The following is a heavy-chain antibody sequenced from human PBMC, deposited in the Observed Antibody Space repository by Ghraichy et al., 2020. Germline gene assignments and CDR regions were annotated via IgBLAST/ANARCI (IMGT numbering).Heavy chain of an antibody. CDR2: LSGSGVTT. J-gene: IGHJ5*01. CDR3: AKLMGWDTTRLGGGFDS. D-gene: IGHD3-16*01. CDR1: GFTFSTYA. Sequence: GGSLRLSCVASGFTFSTYAMSWVRQTPGKGLEWVSSLSGSGVTTYYAASVKGRFTISRDSSKNTMFLQMTGLRADDTATYYCAKLMGWDTTRLGGGFDSWGQGALVTVSS. V-gene: IGHV3-23*01.